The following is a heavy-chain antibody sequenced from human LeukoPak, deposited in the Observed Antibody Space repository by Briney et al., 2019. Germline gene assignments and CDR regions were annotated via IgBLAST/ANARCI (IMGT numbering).Heavy chain of an antibody. V-gene: IGHV3-66*01. CDR3: ARGYHNYGDYHDY. CDR2: IYSGGST. CDR1: GFTVSSNY. Sequence: GGSLRLSCAASGFTVSSNYMSWVRQAPGKGLKWVSVIYSGGSTYYADSVKGRFTISRDNSKNTLYLQMNSLRAEDTAVYYCARGYHNYGDYHDYWGQGTLVTVSS. J-gene: IGHJ4*02. D-gene: IGHD4-17*01.